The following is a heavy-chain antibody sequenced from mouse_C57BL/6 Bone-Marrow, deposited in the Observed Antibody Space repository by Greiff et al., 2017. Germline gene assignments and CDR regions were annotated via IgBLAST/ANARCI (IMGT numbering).Heavy chain of an antibody. CDR2: IDPENGDT. Sequence: VQLKQSGAELVRPGASVKLSCTASGFNIKDDYMHWVKQRPEQGLEWIGWIDPENGDTEYASKFQGKAPITADTSSNTAYLQLSSLTSEDTAVYYCTAAYYSNYRGYYFDYWGQGTTLTVSA. D-gene: IGHD2-5*01. CDR1: GFNIKDDY. CDR3: TAAYYSNYRGYYFDY. V-gene: IGHV14-4*01. J-gene: IGHJ2*01.